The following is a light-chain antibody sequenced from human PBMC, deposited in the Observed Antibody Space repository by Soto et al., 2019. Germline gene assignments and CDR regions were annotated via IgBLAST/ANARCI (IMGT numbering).Light chain of an antibody. CDR3: QSADSSGTYL. V-gene: IGLV3-25*03. CDR1: ALPKQY. J-gene: IGLJ2*01. Sequence: SYELTQPPSVSVSPGQTARITCSGDALPKQYADWYQQKPGQAPMLVIYKDSERPSGNPERFSGSSSGTTVTLTISGVQAEDEADYYCQSADSSGTYLFGGGTKLTVL. CDR2: KDS.